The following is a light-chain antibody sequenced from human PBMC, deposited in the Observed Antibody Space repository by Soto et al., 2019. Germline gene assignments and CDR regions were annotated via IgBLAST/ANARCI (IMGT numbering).Light chain of an antibody. CDR3: QQFGRSPA. Sequence: EIVLTQSPGSLSLSPGEGATLSCRASQSVSGTYLAWYQQKPGQAPRLLIYGASNRATGIPDRFSGSGSGTYFTLTINRLEPEDVAVYYCQQFGRSPAFGGGTKVEIK. CDR2: GAS. J-gene: IGKJ4*01. CDR1: QSVSGTY. V-gene: IGKV3-20*01.